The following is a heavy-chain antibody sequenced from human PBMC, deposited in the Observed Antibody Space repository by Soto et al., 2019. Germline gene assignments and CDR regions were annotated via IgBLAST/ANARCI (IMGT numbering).Heavy chain of an antibody. CDR1: GGSFSGYY. CDR2: INHSGST. Sequence: SETLSLTCAVYGGSFSGYYWSWIRQPPGKGLEWIGEINHSGSTNYNPSLKSRVTISVDTSKNQFSLKLSSVTAADTAVYYCAVYDFWSGYSIPFDYWGQGTLVTVSS. D-gene: IGHD3-3*01. V-gene: IGHV4-34*01. J-gene: IGHJ4*02. CDR3: AVYDFWSGYSIPFDY.